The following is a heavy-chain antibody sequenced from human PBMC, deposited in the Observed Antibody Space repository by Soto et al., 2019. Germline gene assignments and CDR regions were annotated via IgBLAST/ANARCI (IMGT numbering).Heavy chain of an antibody. CDR2: IKQDGSEK. D-gene: IGHD6-19*01. J-gene: IGHJ4*02. CDR1: GFTFSSYW. Sequence: GGSLRLSCAASGFTFSSYWMSWVRQAPGKGLEWVANIKQDGSEKYYVDSVKGRFTISRDNAKNSLYLQMNSLRAEDTAVYYCARDAGYSSGPSIDYWGQGTLVTVSS. V-gene: IGHV3-7*01. CDR3: ARDAGYSSGPSIDY.